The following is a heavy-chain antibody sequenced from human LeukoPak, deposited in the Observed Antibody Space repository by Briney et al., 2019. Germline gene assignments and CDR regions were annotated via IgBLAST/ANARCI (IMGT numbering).Heavy chain of an antibody. J-gene: IGHJ3*02. CDR1: GYTFTGYY. CDR3: ASPPVHYYDSSGYYDAFDI. V-gene: IGHV1-2*06. D-gene: IGHD3-22*01. CDR2: INPNSGGT. Sequence: ASVKVSCKASGYTFTGYYMHWVRQAPGQGLEWMGRINPNSGGTNYAQKFQGRVTMTRDTSISTAYMKLSRLRSDDTAVYYCASPPVHYYDSSGYYDAFDIWGQGTMVTVSS.